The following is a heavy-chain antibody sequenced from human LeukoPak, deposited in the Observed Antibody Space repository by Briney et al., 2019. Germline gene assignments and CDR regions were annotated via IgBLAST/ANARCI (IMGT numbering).Heavy chain of an antibody. CDR2: INHSGST. D-gene: IGHD1-26*01. J-gene: IGHJ4*02. CDR3: ARLAIVGATTGNLDY. Sequence: SETLSLTCAVYGGSFSGYYWSWIRQPPGRGLEWIGEINHSGSTNYDPSLMSRVTISVDTSKNQFSLKLSSVTAADTAVYFCARLAIVGATTGNLDYWGQGTLVTVSS. V-gene: IGHV4-34*01. CDR1: GGSFSGYY.